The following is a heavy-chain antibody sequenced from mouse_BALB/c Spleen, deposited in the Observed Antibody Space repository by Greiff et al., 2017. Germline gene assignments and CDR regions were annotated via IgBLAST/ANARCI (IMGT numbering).Heavy chain of an antibody. D-gene: IGHD2-14*01. CDR1: GFSLTNYG. Sequence: QVQLQQSGPGLVAPSQSLSITCTVSGFSLTNYGVHWVRQPPGKGLEWLGVIWAGGSTNYNSALMSRLSISKDNSKSQVFLKMNSLQTDATAIYYCARDSRYGVAWVAYWGQGTLVTVSA. J-gene: IGHJ3*01. CDR3: ARDSRYGVAWVAY. CDR2: IWAGGST. V-gene: IGHV2-9*02.